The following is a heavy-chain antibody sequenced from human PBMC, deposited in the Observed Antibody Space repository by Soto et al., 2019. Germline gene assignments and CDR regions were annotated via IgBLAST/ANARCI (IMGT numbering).Heavy chain of an antibody. CDR3: AKVAVPAAIDYYYYMDV. D-gene: IGHD2-2*01. CDR1: GFTFDDYA. V-gene: IGHV3-9*01. CDR2: ISWNSGSI. J-gene: IGHJ6*03. Sequence: GGSLRLSCAASGFTFDDYAMHWVRQAPGKGLEWASGISWNSGSIGYADSVKGRFTISRDNAKNSLYLQMNSLRAEDTALYYCAKVAVPAAIDYYYYMDVWGKGPRSPSP.